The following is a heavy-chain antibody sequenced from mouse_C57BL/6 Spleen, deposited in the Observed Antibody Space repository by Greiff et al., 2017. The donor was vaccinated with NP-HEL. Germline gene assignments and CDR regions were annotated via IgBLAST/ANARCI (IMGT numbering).Heavy chain of an antibody. V-gene: IGHV5-12*01. CDR3: ARSGHFDY. J-gene: IGHJ2*01. CDR2: ISNGGGST. CDR1: GFTFSDYY. Sequence: EVQLVESGGGLVQPGGSLKLSCAASGFTFSDYYMYLVRQTPEKRLEWVAYISNGGGSTYYPDTVKGRFTISRDNAKNTLYLQMSRLKSEDTAMYYCARSGHFDYWGQGTTLTVSS.